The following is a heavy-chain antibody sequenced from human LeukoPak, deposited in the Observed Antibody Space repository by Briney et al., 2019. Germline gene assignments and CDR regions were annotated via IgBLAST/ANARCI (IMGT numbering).Heavy chain of an antibody. CDR1: GFTFSSLG. CDR2: IWYDGSNK. J-gene: IGHJ4*02. CDR3: ARDRGAGRNGYDY. D-gene: IGHD3-10*01. V-gene: IGHV3-33*01. Sequence: PGGSLRLSCAASGFTFSSLGMHWVRQAPGKGLEWVAVIWYDGSNKNHADSVKGRFSISRDNSKNTLYLQMNSLRAEDTAVYYCARDRGAGRNGYDYWGQGTLVTVSS.